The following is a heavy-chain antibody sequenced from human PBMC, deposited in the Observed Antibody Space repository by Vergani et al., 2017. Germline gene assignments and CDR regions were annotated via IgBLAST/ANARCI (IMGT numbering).Heavy chain of an antibody. D-gene: IGHD2-15*01. J-gene: IGHJ6*02. CDR2: IYYSGST. V-gene: IGHV4-59*01. CDR3: ARTVAATPKVNYYYGMDV. Sequence: QVQLQESGPGLVKPSETLSLTCTVSGGSISSYYWSWIRQPPGKGLEWFGYIYYSGSTNYNPSLKSRVIISVDTSKNQFSLKLSSVTAADTAVYYCARTVAATPKVNYYYGMDVWGQGTTVTVSS. CDR1: GGSISSYY.